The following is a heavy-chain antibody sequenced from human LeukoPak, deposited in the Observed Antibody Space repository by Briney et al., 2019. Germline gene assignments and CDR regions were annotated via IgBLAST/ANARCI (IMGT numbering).Heavy chain of an antibody. V-gene: IGHV3-30*18. Sequence: GGSLRLSCAASGFTFSSYGMHWVRQAPGKGLEWVAVISYDGSNKYYADSVKGRFTISRDNSKNTLYLQMNSLRAEDTAVYYCAKEGGHRLLWFGELSSWFDPWGQGTLVTVSS. D-gene: IGHD3-10*01. CDR2: ISYDGSNK. CDR1: GFTFSSYG. J-gene: IGHJ5*02. CDR3: AKEGGHRLLWFGELSSWFDP.